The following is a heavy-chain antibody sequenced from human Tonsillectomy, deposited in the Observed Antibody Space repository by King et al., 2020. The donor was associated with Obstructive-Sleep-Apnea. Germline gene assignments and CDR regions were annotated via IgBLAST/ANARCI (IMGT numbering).Heavy chain of an antibody. CDR2: IYYSEST. J-gene: IGHJ3*02. CDR1: CGSISSGDYY. V-gene: IGHV4-30-4*01. Sequence: VQLQESGPGLVKPSQTLSLTCTVSCGSISSGDYYWSWIRQPPGKGLEWIGNIYYSESTYYNSSLKSRVTISVDTSKNQFSLKLSSVTAADTAVYYCATYMVRGVIIRYDAFDIWGQGTMVTVSS. CDR3: ATYMVRGVIIRYDAFDI. D-gene: IGHD3-10*01.